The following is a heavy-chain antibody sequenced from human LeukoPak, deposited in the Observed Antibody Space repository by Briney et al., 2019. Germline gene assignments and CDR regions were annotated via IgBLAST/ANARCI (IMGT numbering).Heavy chain of an antibody. J-gene: IGHJ4*02. Sequence: ASVKVSCKTSGYRFTGYYLHWVRQAPGQGLEWMGWINPNSGDTNYAQKFQGRVTMTRDTSISTAYMELSRLRSDDTTVYYCARNSIVGATTGFDYWGQGTLVTVSS. CDR2: INPNSGDT. CDR3: ARNSIVGATTGFDY. D-gene: IGHD1-26*01. V-gene: IGHV1-2*02. CDR1: GYRFTGYY.